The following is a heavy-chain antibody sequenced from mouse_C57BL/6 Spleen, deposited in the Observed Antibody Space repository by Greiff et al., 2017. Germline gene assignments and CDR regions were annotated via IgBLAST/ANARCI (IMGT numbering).Heavy chain of an antibody. CDR3: TRRGITTVVGYFDV. CDR2: IHPNSGST. CDR1: GYTFTSYW. D-gene: IGHD1-1*01. Sequence: VQLQQPGAELVKPGASVKLSCKASGYTFTSYWMHWVKQRPGQGLEWIGMIHPNSGSTNYNETFKSKATLTVDKSSSTAYMELRSLTSEDSAVYYCTRRGITTVVGYFDVWGTGTTVTVSS. V-gene: IGHV1-64*01. J-gene: IGHJ1*03.